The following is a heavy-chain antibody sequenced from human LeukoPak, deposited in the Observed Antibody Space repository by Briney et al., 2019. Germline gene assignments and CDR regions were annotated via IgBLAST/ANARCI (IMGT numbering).Heavy chain of an antibody. Sequence: ASVKVSCKASGYTFTGYYMHWVRQASGQGLEWMGWINPNSGGTNYAQKFQGRVTMTRDTSISTAYMELSRLRSDDTAVYYCARYHGDYYYYYYMGVWGKRTTVTVSS. CDR3: ARYHGDYYYYYYMGV. CDR1: GYTFTGYY. CDR2: INPNSGGT. J-gene: IGHJ6*03. D-gene: IGHD2-8*01. V-gene: IGHV1-2*02.